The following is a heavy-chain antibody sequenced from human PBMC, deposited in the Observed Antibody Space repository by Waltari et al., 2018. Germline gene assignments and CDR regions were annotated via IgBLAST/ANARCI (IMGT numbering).Heavy chain of an antibody. V-gene: IGHV3-23*01. Sequence: EVQLLESGGGLVQPGGSLRLSCAASGFTFSSYAMSWVRQAPGKGLEWVSAIGGSGGSTYYADSVKGRFTISRDNSKNTLYLQMNSLRAEDTAVYYCAKARKENYYGSGSYMDYWGQGTLVTVSS. CDR1: GFTFSSYA. CDR3: AKARKENYYGSGSYMDY. CDR2: IGGSGGST. J-gene: IGHJ4*02. D-gene: IGHD3-10*01.